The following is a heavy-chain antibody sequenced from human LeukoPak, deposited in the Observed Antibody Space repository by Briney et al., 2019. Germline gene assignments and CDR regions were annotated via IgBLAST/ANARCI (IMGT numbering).Heavy chain of an antibody. Sequence: SETLSLTCIVSGGSISRSNSYWAWIRQPPGKGLERIGSIYDSGNTYYTPSLGSRVTVSADTSKNPFSLKLRSVTAADTAVYYCATGGGIAVAHAWGQGSLVTVSS. CDR2: IYDSGNT. CDR1: GGSISRSNSY. CDR3: ATGGGIAVAHA. D-gene: IGHD6-19*01. V-gene: IGHV4-39*02. J-gene: IGHJ4*02.